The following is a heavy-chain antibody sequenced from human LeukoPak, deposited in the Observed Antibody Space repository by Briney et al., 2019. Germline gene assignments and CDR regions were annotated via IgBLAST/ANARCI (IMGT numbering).Heavy chain of an antibody. Sequence: GGSLRLSCAASGFTFSSYSMNWVRQAPGKGLEWVSAISGSGGSTYYADSVKGRFTISRDNSKNTLYLQMNSLRAEDTAVYYCAKSVATIPAFDIWGQGTMVTVSS. D-gene: IGHD5-12*01. CDR2: ISGSGGST. CDR3: AKSVATIPAFDI. V-gene: IGHV3-23*01. CDR1: GFTFSSYS. J-gene: IGHJ3*02.